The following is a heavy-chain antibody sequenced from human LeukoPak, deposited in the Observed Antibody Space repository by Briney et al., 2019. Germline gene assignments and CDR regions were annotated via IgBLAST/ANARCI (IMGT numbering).Heavy chain of an antibody. CDR2: ISYDGSNK. CDR1: GFTFSSYG. D-gene: IGHD1-26*01. J-gene: IGHJ4*02. Sequence: GGSLRLSCAASGFTFSSYGMHWVRQAPGKGLEWVAVISYDGSNKYYADSVKGRFTISRDNSKNTLYLQMNSLRAEDTAVYYCAKRVVGSYLFDYWGQGTLVTVSS. V-gene: IGHV3-30*18. CDR3: AKRVVGSYLFDY.